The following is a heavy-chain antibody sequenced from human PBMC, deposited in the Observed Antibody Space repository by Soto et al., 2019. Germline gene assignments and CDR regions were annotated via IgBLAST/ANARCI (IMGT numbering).Heavy chain of an antibody. D-gene: IGHD5-12*01. V-gene: IGHV5-51*01. CDR3: ARQAGRWLQPTYYYGMDV. CDR2: IYPGDSDT. Sequence: PGESLKISCKGSGYSFTSYWIGLVRQMPGKGLEWMGIIYPGDSDTRYSPSFQGQVTISADKSISTAYLQWSSLKASDTAMYYCARQAGRWLQPTYYYGMDVWGQGTTVTVSS. J-gene: IGHJ6*02. CDR1: GYSFTSYW.